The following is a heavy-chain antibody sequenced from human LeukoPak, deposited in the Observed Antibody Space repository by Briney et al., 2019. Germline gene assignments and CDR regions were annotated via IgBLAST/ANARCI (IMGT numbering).Heavy chain of an antibody. D-gene: IGHD4-23*01. CDR3: ARPHDYGGNSH. J-gene: IGHJ4*02. V-gene: IGHV4-34*01. CDR1: GGSFSGYY. CDR2: INHSGST. Sequence: SETLSLTRAVYGGSFSGYYWSWIRQPPGKGLEWIGEINHSGSTNYNPSLKSRVTISVDTSENQFSLKLSSVTAADTAVYYCARPHDYGGNSHWGQGTLVTVSS.